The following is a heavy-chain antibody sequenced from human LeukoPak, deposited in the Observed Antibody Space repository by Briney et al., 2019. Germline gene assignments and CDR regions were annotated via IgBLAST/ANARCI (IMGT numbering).Heavy chain of an antibody. J-gene: IGHJ4*02. D-gene: IGHD1-26*01. CDR2: IIPIFGTT. CDR1: GDSFNSYA. Sequence: SSVKVSCKASGDSFNSYAFSWVRQAPGQGLEWMGGIIPIFGTTDYAQKFQGRVTITADESTSTAYMELSSLRPEDTAVYYCARDRIVGATEGDWGQGTLVTVSS. V-gene: IGHV1-69*13. CDR3: ARDRIVGATEGD.